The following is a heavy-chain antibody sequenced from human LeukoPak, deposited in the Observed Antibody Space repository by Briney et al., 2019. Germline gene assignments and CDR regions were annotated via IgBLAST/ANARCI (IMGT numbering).Heavy chain of an antibody. J-gene: IGHJ4*02. CDR1: GFTFTSTW. CDR2: TKQDGSET. D-gene: IGHD3-10*01. Sequence: PGGSLRPSCEVVGFTFTSTWTSWVRQAPGRWLEWVANTKQDGSETYYVDSVKGRFTIYRDNAKNSLYLQMNSLRAEDTAVYYCARHLAGSFYRGIDYWGQGTLVSVSS. V-gene: IGHV3-7*05. CDR3: ARHLAGSFYRGIDY.